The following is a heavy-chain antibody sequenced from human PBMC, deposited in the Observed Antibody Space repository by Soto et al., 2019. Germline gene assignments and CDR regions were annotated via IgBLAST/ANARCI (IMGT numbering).Heavy chain of an antibody. CDR1: GYTFTSYA. CDR3: ARGLNVYYSDY. V-gene: IGHV1-3*01. J-gene: IGHJ4*02. D-gene: IGHD3-10*01. CDR2: INAGNGNT. Sequence: ASVKVSCKASGYTFTSYAMHWVRQTPGQRLEWMGWINAGNGNTKYSQKFQGRVTITRDTSASTAYMELSSLRSEDTAVYYCARGLNVYYSDYWGQGTLVTVSS.